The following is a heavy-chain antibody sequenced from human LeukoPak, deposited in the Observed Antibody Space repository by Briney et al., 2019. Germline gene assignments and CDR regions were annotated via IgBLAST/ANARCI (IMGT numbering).Heavy chain of an antibody. CDR2: IYHSGST. J-gene: IGHJ4*02. CDR1: GGSISSGGYS. D-gene: IGHD6-13*01. V-gene: IGHV4-30-2*01. Sequence: SETLSLTCAVSGGSISSGGYSWSWVRQPPGKGLEWIGYIYHSGSTYYNPSLKSRVTISVDRSKNQFSLKLSSVTAADTAVYYCARGSNEQQLTLFDYWGQGTLVTVSS. CDR3: ARGSNEQQLTLFDY.